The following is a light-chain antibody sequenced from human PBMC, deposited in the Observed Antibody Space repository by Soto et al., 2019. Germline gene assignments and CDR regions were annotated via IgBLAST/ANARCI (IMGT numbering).Light chain of an antibody. CDR2: DAS. J-gene: IGKJ4*01. V-gene: IGKV3-11*01. CDR3: QQRNNWLT. Sequence: EIVLTQSPATLSFSPGERATLSCRASQSVSSYLAWYQQKPGQAPRLLLYDASNRATGIPARFSGSGSGTDFTLTISSLAPEDFAIYYCQQRNNWLTFGGGTKVEIK. CDR1: QSVSSY.